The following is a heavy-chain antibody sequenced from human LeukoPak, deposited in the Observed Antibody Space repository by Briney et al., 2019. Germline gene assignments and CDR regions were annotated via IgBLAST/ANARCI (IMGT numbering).Heavy chain of an antibody. Sequence: GGSLRLSCAASGFTFSNYNMNWVRQSPGKGLEWVSYINFGSSTIYYADSVRGRFTISRDNAKDSLYLLMNTLRAEDTAVYYCARHQATYRSTWYRYLDLWGRGTLVTVSS. CDR1: GFTFSNYN. CDR3: ARHQATYRSTWYRYLDL. V-gene: IGHV3-48*01. CDR2: INFGSSTI. J-gene: IGHJ2*01. D-gene: IGHD6-13*01.